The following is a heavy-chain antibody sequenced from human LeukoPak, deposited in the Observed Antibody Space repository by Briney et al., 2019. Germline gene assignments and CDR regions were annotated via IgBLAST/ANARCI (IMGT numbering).Heavy chain of an antibody. CDR1: GFTFDDYA. Sequence: PGGSLRLSCAASGFTFDDYAMHWVRQAPGKGLEWVSGISWNSGSIGYADSVKGRFTISRDNAKNSLYLQMNSLRAEDTALYYCARGAGYYSHYFDYWGQGTLVTVSS. CDR2: ISWNSGSI. CDR3: ARGAGYYSHYFDY. V-gene: IGHV3-9*01. D-gene: IGHD3-9*01. J-gene: IGHJ4*02.